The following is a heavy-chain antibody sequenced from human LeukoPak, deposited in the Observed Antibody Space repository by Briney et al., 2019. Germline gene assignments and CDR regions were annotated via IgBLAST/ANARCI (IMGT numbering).Heavy chain of an antibody. CDR2: ISGSGGST. V-gene: IGHV3-23*01. Sequence: PGGSLRLSCAASGFTFSSYAMSWVRQAPGKGLEWVSAISGSGGSTYYADSVKGRFTISRDNSKNTLYLQMNSLRAEDTAVYYCAKDGRYCSSTSCYWWGQGTLVTVSS. CDR3: AKDGRYCSSTSCYW. J-gene: IGHJ4*02. D-gene: IGHD2-2*01. CDR1: GFTFSSYA.